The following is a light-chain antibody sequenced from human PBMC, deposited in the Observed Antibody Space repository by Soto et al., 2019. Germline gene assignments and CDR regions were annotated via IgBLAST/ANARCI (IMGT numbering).Light chain of an antibody. CDR2: VAS. V-gene: IGKV1-5*01. CDR1: QSINSW. CDR3: QQYHRYSRT. J-gene: IGKJ1*01. Sequence: DIQMTQSPSTLSASVGDRVTVTCLASQSINSWLAWYQQKPGKAPKLLIYVASSLQSGVPSRFTGSGFGTEFTLTISSLQPDDFATYYCQQYHRYSRTFGQGTKVDNK.